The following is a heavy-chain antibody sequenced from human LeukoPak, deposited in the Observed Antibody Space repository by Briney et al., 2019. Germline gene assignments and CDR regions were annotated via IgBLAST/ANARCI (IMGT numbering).Heavy chain of an antibody. J-gene: IGHJ4*02. CDR3: ARASTTVPNLLDH. D-gene: IGHD4-17*01. V-gene: IGHV3-23*01. Sequence: HPGGSLRLSCAASGFTFSSYAMSWVRQAPGKGLEWVSIISDSGGSTYYADSVKGRFTISRDNSKNTLYLQTSSLRVEDTAVYYCARASTTVPNLLDHWGRGTLVTVSS. CDR1: GFTFSSYA. CDR2: ISDSGGST.